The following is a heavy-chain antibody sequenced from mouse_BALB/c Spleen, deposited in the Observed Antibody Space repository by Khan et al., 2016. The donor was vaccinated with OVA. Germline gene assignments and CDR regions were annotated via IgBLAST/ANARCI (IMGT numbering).Heavy chain of an antibody. V-gene: IGHV2-6-1*01. CDR1: GFSLTNCG. D-gene: IGHD2-10*01. CDR3: ARQPYYHYNIMDY. CDR2: IWSDGST. J-gene: IGHJ4*01. Sequence: QVRLQQSGPGLVAPSQSLSITCTISGFSLTNCGVHWVRQPPGKGLEWLVVIWSDGSTTYNSALKSRLTISKDNSKSQVFLKMNSLQTDDTAMYFCARQPYYHYNIMDYWGQGTSVTVSS.